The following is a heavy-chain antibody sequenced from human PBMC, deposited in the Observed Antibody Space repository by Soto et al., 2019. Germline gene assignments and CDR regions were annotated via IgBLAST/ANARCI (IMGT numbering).Heavy chain of an antibody. Sequence: QVQLQESGPGLVKPSQTLSLTCTVSGGSISSGGYYWSWIRQHPGKGLEWIGYIYYSGSTYYNPSLKSRVTISVDTSKNQFSLKLSSVTAADTAVYYCAREGGRGDCVEAWFDPWGQGTLVTVSS. CDR1: GGSISSGGYY. CDR2: IYYSGST. CDR3: AREGGRGDCVEAWFDP. V-gene: IGHV4-31*03. J-gene: IGHJ5*02. D-gene: IGHD2-21*02.